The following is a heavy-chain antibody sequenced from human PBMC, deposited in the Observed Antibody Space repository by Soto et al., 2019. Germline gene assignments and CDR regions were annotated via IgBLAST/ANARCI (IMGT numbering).Heavy chain of an antibody. CDR2: ISYDGSNK. V-gene: IGHV3-30*03. J-gene: IGHJ4*02. CDR1: GFNFSRYG. Sequence: GSLRLSCAASGFNFSRYGMDWVRQAPGKGLEWVAVISYDGSNKDYADSVKGRFTISRDNAKNSLYLQMDSLRVEDTALYYCFNVAFGYWGRGTLVTVSS. CDR3: FNVAFGY.